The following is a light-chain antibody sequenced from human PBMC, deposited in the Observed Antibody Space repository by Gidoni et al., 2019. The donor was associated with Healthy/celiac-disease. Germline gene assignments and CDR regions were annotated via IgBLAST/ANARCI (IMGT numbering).Light chain of an antibody. J-gene: IGKJ2*01. V-gene: IGKV1-39*01. CDR3: QQSYSTPYT. Sequence: DIQMSQSPSSLSASVGDRVTITCRASQSIRSYLNCYQQKPGKAPKLLIYAASSVQSGVPARFSGSGSGTDFTLTISSLQTEDFATYDCQQSYSTPYTFGQGTKLEIK. CDR2: AAS. CDR1: QSIRSY.